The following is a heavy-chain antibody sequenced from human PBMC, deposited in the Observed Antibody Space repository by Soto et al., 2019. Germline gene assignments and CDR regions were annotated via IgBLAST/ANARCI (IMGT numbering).Heavy chain of an antibody. D-gene: IGHD2-2*01. CDR1: GFTFSSYA. V-gene: IGHV3-23*01. CDR3: AREPLRRGIVVVPAARGWFDP. CDR2: ISGSGGGT. Sequence: GGSLRLSCAASGFTFSSYAMSWVRQAPGKGLEWVSAISGSGGGTYYADSVKGRFTISRDKSKNTLYLQMNSLRDEDTAVYYCAREPLRRGIVVVPAARGWFDPWGQGTLVTVSS. J-gene: IGHJ5*02.